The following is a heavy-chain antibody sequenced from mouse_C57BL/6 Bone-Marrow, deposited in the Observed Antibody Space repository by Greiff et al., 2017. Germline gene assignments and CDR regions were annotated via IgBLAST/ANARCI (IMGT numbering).Heavy chain of an antibody. D-gene: IGHD2-1*01. CDR1: GYTFPSYW. J-gene: IGHJ4*01. Sequence: QVQLQQPGAELVKPGASVKLSCKASGYTFPSYWMHWVKQRPGRRLEWIGRIDPKSGGTKYNEKFKSKATLTVDKPTSPAYMQLSSLTSEYSAVYYCARGGNSPYAMDYWGQGTSVTVSS. CDR3: ARGGNSPYAMDY. CDR2: IDPKSGGT. V-gene: IGHV1-72*01.